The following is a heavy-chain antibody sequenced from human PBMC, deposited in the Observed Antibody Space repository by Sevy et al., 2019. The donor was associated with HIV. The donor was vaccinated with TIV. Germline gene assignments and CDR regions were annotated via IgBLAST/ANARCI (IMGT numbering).Heavy chain of an antibody. CDR2: ISGSGGYT. CDR3: AKEGYESSGYYH. J-gene: IGHJ5*02. Sequence: GGSLRLSCAASGFTFNSYAMTWVRQAPGKGLEWVSAISGSGGYTYYADSVKGRFTISRDNSKKTLDLQMHSLRAEDTAVYYCAKEGYESSGYYHWGQGTLVTVSS. V-gene: IGHV3-23*01. D-gene: IGHD3-22*01. CDR1: GFTFNSYA.